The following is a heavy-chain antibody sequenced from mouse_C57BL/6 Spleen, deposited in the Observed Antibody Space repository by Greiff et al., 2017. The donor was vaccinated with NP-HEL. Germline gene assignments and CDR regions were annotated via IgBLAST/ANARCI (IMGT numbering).Heavy chain of an antibody. CDR2: ISYSGST. J-gene: IGHJ2*01. V-gene: IGHV3-1*01. Sequence: EVQRVESGPGMVKPSQSLSLTCTVTGYSITSGYDWHWIRHFPGNKLEWMGYISYSGSTNYNPSLKSRISITHDTSKNHFFLKLNSVTTEDTATYYCARAAQALDYWGQGTTLTVSS. CDR3: ARAAQALDY. CDR1: GYSITSGYD. D-gene: IGHD3-2*02.